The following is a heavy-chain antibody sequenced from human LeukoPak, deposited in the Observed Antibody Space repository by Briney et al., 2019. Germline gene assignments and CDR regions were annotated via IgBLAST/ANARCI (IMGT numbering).Heavy chain of an antibody. V-gene: IGHV3-33*01. CDR1: GFILRSHV. D-gene: IGHD2-21*02. J-gene: IGHJ4*02. CDR2: LHADGSQI. CDR3: ARGRLPTY. Sequence: PGKSLRLSCVASGFILRSHVMHWVRQSPGGGLEWVAALHADGSQIWYGDSVKGRFTISRDNAKNTLYLQMNSLRAEDTAVYYCARGRLPTYWGQGTLVTVSS.